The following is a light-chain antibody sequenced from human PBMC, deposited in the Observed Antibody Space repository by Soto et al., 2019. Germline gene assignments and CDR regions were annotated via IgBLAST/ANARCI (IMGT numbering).Light chain of an antibody. V-gene: IGKV3-20*01. CDR3: QHYGSSLWT. CDR1: QSVASDY. J-gene: IGKJ1*01. CDR2: SAS. Sequence: EIVLTQSPGTLSLSPGERATLSCRASQSVASDYLTWYQQKPGQAPRPLIYSASNRATGIPDRFSGSGSGTDFTLTISRLEPEDFAVYYCQHYGSSLWTFGQGTKVEIK.